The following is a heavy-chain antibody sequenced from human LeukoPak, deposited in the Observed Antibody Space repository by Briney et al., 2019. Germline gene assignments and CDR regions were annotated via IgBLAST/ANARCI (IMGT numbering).Heavy chain of an antibody. J-gene: IGHJ6*02. CDR3: ARDLEYSSSSGRYYYYGMDV. CDR2: IYTSGST. V-gene: IGHV4-4*07. CDR1: GGSISSYY. D-gene: IGHD6-6*01. Sequence: PSETLSLTCTVSGGSISSYYWSWIRQPAGKGLEWIGRIYTSGSTNYNPSLKSRVTMSVDTSKNQFSLKLSPVTAADTAVYYCARDLEYSSSSGRYYYYGMDVWGQGTTVTVSS.